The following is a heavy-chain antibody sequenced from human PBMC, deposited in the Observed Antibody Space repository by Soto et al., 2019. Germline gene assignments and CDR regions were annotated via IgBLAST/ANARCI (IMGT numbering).Heavy chain of an antibody. V-gene: IGHV4-4*07. Sequence: SETLSLTCTVSGDTITSFSWNWIRQSAGKGLEWIGRISTTGNTHYNPSLESRVTMSLDTSKNRFSLKLTSVTAADTAVYYCEGESGENWSYEAYWGQGTLVTVSS. CDR1: GDTITSFS. CDR2: ISTTGNT. J-gene: IGHJ4*02. CDR3: EGESGENWSYEAY. D-gene: IGHD1-7*01.